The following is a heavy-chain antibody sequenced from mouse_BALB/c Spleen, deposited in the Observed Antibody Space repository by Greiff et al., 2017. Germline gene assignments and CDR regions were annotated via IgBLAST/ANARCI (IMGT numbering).Heavy chain of an antibody. Sequence: VQLQQPGAELVKPGASVKLSCKASGYTFTSYWMPWVKQRPGQGLEWIGEINPSNGRTNYNEKFKSKATLTVDKSSSTAYMQLSSLTSEDSAVYYCARGNWDWAMDYWGQGTSVTVSS. CDR1: GYTFTSYW. CDR2: INPSNGRT. D-gene: IGHD4-1*01. CDR3: ARGNWDWAMDY. V-gene: IGHV1S81*02. J-gene: IGHJ4*01.